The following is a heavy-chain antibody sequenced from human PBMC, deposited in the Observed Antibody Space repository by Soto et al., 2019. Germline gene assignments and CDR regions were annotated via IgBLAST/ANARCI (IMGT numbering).Heavy chain of an antibody. D-gene: IGHD3-22*01. CDR2: MYPDDSDI. Sequence: GESLKISCKASGYSFSCYWIGWVRQMPGKGLEWMAIMYPDDSDIRYSPSFEAHVTISADKSTSTAFLQWSSLKASDTAMYYCATAYVYDFENSNYYRDAFDIWGQGTLVTVSS. J-gene: IGHJ3*02. CDR1: GYSFSCYW. V-gene: IGHV5-51*01. CDR3: ATAYVYDFENSNYYRDAFDI.